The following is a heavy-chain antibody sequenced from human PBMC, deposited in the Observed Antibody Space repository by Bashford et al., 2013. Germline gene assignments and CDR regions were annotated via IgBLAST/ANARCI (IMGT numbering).Heavy chain of an antibody. Sequence: SETLSLTCSVSGGSISSSGYYWSWIRQHPGKGLEWIGYIYNSGSTNYNPSLKSRVTISVDTSKNQFSLKLSSVTAADTAVYYCARESPYYGGDYWGQGTLVTVSS. D-gene: IGHD3-10*01. CDR3: ARESPYYGGDY. CDR1: GGSISSSGYY. CDR2: IYNSGST. J-gene: IGHJ4*02. V-gene: IGHV4-61*08.